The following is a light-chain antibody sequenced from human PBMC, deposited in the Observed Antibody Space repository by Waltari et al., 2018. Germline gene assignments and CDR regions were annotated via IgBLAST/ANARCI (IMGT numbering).Light chain of an antibody. Sequence: QSVLTQPPSASGAPGQRVTISCSGSSSNIGSDTAKWYQQLPGTAPKLLIYNNDQRPSGVPDRFSGSKSGTSASLAISGLQSEDEADYYCVTWDESLNGPVFGGGTKLTVL. J-gene: IGLJ3*02. CDR3: VTWDESLNGPV. CDR1: SSNIGSDT. CDR2: NND. V-gene: IGLV1-44*01.